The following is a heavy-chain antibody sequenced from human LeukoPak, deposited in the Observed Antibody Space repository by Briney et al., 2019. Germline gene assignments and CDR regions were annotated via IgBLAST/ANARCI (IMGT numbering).Heavy chain of an antibody. CDR1: GFTFSSYE. Sequence: GGSLRLSCAASGFTFSSYEMNWVRQAPGKGLEWVSYISSSGSTIYYADSVKGRFTISRDNAKNSLYLQMNSLRAEDTAVYYCAREGGSTGTPPDYWGQRTLVTVSS. CDR2: ISSSGSTI. CDR3: AREGGSTGTPPDY. D-gene: IGHD2-15*01. V-gene: IGHV3-48*03. J-gene: IGHJ4*02.